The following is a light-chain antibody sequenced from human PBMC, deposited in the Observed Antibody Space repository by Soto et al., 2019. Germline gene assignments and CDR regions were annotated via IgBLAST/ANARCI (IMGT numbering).Light chain of an antibody. CDR2: DAS. CDR1: QTISSW. Sequence: DIQVTQSPSTLSGSVGDRVTITCRASQTISSWLAWYQQKPGKAPKLLIYDASTLASGVPSRFNGSGSGTEFTLTISSLQPDDFATYYCQQYSTYSTFGQGTLLE. J-gene: IGKJ5*01. V-gene: IGKV1-5*01. CDR3: QQYSTYST.